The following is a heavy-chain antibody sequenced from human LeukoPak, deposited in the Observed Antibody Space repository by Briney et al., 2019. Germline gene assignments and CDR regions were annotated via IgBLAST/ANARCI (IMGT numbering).Heavy chain of an antibody. CDR2: INHSGST. Sequence: SETLSLTCAVYGGSFSGYYWSWIRQPPGKGLEWIGEINHSGSTNYNPSLKSRVTISVDTSKNQFSLKLSSVTAADTAVYYCARRSLRYYYGSGSPEFDYWGQGTLVTVSS. J-gene: IGHJ4*02. CDR3: ARRSLRYYYGSGSPEFDY. CDR1: GGSFSGYY. D-gene: IGHD3-10*01. V-gene: IGHV4-34*01.